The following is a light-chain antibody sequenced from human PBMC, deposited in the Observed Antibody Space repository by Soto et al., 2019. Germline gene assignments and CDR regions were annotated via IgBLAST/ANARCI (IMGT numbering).Light chain of an antibody. Sequence: EIVLTQSPATLSLSPGEGATLSCRASQSVSSNYLAWYQQKPCQAPRLLIYDASTRSTGIPDRFRGSGSGTDFTLNISRVEPEDFAVYFCQQYGYSSPWTFGQGPKVEI. V-gene: IGKV3-20*01. CDR2: DAS. CDR1: QSVSSNY. CDR3: QQYGYSSPWT. J-gene: IGKJ1*01.